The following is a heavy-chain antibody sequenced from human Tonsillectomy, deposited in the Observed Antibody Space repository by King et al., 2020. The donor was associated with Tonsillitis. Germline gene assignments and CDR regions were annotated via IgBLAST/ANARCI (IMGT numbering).Heavy chain of an antibody. J-gene: IGHJ4*02. CDR1: GYTFTSYY. V-gene: IGHV1-46*01. CDR2: INPSGGST. CDR3: VREHRPTNRKANCGSWYYFDY. D-gene: IGHD3-10*01. Sequence: QLVQSGAEVKKPGASVKVSCKASGYTFTSYYMHWVRQAPGQGLEWMGIINPSGGSTSYAQKFQGRVTMTRDTYTSTVYMELSSLRSEDTDVYYCVREHRPTNRKANCGSWYYFDYWGQGTLVTVSS.